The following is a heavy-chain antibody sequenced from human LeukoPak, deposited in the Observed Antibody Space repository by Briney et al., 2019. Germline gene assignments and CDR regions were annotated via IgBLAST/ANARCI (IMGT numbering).Heavy chain of an antibody. V-gene: IGHV4-59*01. CDR1: GGSFSGYY. D-gene: IGHD1-1*01. CDR3: ARLTTGTTGSAFDI. Sequence: PSETLSLTCAVYGGSFSGYYWSWIRQPPGKGLEWIGYIYYSGSTNYNPSLKSRVTISVDTSKNQFSLKLSSVTAADTAVYYCARLTTGTTGSAFDIWGQGTMVTVSS. CDR2: IYYSGST. J-gene: IGHJ3*02.